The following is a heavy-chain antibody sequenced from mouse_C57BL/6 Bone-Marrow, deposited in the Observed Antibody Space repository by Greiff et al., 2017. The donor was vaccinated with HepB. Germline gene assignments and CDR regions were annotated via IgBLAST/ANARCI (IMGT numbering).Heavy chain of an antibody. V-gene: IGHV1-81*01. CDR3: ARIPYYYGSSYWGYFDY. J-gene: IGHJ2*01. CDR2: IYPRSGNT. CDR1: GYTFTSYG. Sequence: VKLQESGAELARPGASVKLSCKASGYTFTSYGISWVKQRTGQGLEWIGEIYPRSGNTYYNEKFKGKATLTADKSSSTAYMELRSLTSEDSAVYFCARIPYYYGSSYWGYFDYWGQGTTLTVSS. D-gene: IGHD1-1*01.